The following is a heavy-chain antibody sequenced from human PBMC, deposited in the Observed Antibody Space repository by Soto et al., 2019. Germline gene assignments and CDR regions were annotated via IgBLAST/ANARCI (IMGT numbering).Heavy chain of an antibody. V-gene: IGHV3-9*01. Sequence: EVLLVESGGGLVQPGRSLRLSCAASGFTFDDSAMHWVRQAPGKGLEWVSGISWNRGNIDYADSVKGRFTISRDNAKRSLYLQMNSLRAEDTALYYCAKGGYNWNSYLHHWGQGTLVTVSS. CDR3: AKGGYNWNSYLHH. CDR1: GFTFDDSA. J-gene: IGHJ5*02. D-gene: IGHD1-7*01. CDR2: ISWNRGNI.